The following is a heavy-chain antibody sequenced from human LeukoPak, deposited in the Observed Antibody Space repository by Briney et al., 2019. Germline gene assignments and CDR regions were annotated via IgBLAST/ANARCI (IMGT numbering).Heavy chain of an antibody. CDR1: GFTFSSYA. Sequence: GGSLRLSCAASGFTFSSYAMSWVRQAPGKGLEWVSAISGSGGSTYYADSVKGRFTISRDNSKNTLYLQMNSLRAEDTAVYYCARQKAVAGTFDYWGQGTLVTVSS. J-gene: IGHJ4*02. V-gene: IGHV3-23*01. D-gene: IGHD6-19*01. CDR2: ISGSGGST. CDR3: ARQKAVAGTFDY.